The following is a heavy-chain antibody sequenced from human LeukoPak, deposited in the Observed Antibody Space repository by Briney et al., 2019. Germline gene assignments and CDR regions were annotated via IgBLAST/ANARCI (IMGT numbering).Heavy chain of an antibody. CDR2: VYTSGST. V-gene: IGHV4-61*02. J-gene: IGHJ3*02. CDR3: ARASIQLWLGNAFDI. CDR1: GGSISSGSAY. D-gene: IGHD5-18*01. Sequence: SQTLSLTCTVSGGSISSGSAYWSWIRQPAGKGLEWIGRVYTSGSTNYNPSLRSRVTISVDTSKNQFSLKLSSVTAADTAVYYCARASIQLWLGNAFDIWGQGTMVTVSS.